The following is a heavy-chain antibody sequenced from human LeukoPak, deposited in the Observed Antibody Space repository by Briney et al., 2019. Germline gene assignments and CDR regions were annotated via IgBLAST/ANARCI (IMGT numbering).Heavy chain of an antibody. CDR3: ARSRGVASVFRP. V-gene: IGHV4-34*01. CDR1: GGSFSGYY. Sequence: SETLSLTCAVYGGSFSGYYWSWIRQPPGKGLEWIGEINHSGSTNYNPSLKSRVTISVDTSKNQFSLKLSSVTAADTAVYYCARSRGVASVFRPWGQGTLVTVSS. J-gene: IGHJ5*02. CDR2: INHSGST. D-gene: IGHD3-10*01.